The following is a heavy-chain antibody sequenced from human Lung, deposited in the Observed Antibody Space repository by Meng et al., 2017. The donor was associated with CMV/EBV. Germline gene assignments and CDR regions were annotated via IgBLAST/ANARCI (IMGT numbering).Heavy chain of an antibody. D-gene: IGHD3-22*01. J-gene: IGHJ4*02. Sequence: GGSLRLSCAASGFTFSSYSMNWVRQAPGEGLEWVSVIYGGGGTYYADSAAGRFTISRDNPKNTLYLQMNSLRAEDTAVYYCGREGSGGYYLDSWGQGTLVTVSS. CDR3: GREGSGGYYLDS. CDR2: IYGGGGT. V-gene: IGHV3-53*01. CDR1: GFTFSSYS.